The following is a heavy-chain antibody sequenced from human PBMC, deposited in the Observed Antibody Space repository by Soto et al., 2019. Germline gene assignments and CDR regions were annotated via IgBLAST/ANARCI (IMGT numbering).Heavy chain of an antibody. CDR1: DDSINSDKYY. Sequence: SETLSLTCSVSDDSINSDKYYWGWIRQPPGKGLEWIGSIYYRGNAYYNPSLQTRVTISLDKSKNQFSLKLSSVTAADTAVYYCARGCSGIVVVPAASNWFDPWGQGTLVTVSS. J-gene: IGHJ5*02. V-gene: IGHV4-39*01. CDR2: IYYRGNA. D-gene: IGHD2-2*01. CDR3: ARGCSGIVVVPAASNWFDP.